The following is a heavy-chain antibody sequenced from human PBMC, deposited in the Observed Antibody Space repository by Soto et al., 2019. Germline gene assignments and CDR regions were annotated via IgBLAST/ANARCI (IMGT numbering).Heavy chain of an antibody. CDR1: GGTFSSYA. D-gene: IGHD6-19*01. Sequence: QVQLVQSGAEVKKPGSSVQVSCKASGGTFSSYAISWLRQAPGHGLEWMGGIIPIFGTANYAQKFQGRVTITADESTSTAYMELSSLRSEDTAVYYCARGRQWQYYFDYWGQGPLVTVSS. V-gene: IGHV1-69*01. J-gene: IGHJ4*02. CDR2: IIPIFGTA. CDR3: ARGRQWQYYFDY.